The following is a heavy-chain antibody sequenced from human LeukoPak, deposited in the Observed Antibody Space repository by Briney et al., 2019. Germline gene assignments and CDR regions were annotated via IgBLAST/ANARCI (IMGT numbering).Heavy chain of an antibody. CDR1: GYTFTSYY. CDR2: INPSGGST. CDR3: ARVDYDFWSGYYKPYNYYYYYMDV. J-gene: IGHJ6*03. Sequence: GASVKVSCKASGYTFTSYYMHWVRQAPGQGLEWMGIINPSGGSTSYAQKFQGRVTMTRNTSISTAYMELSSLRSEDTAVYYCARVDYDFWSGYYKPYNYYYYYMDVWGKGTTVTVSS. V-gene: IGHV1-46*01. D-gene: IGHD3-3*01.